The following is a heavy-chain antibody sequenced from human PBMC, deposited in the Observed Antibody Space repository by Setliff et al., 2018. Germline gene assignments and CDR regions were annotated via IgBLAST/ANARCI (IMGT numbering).Heavy chain of an antibody. CDR1: GGPISSSNYY. Sequence: SETLSLTCTVSGGPISSSNYYWGWIRQPPGKGLEWIGSVDYSGDPNYNPSLKSRVTISLDTSKNQFSLKLTSVTAADTAVYYCARAPQYSNFWYALSWFDPWGQGTLVTVSS. CDR2: VDYSGDP. V-gene: IGHV4-39*07. D-gene: IGHD3-3*01. CDR3: ARAPQYSNFWYALSWFDP. J-gene: IGHJ5*02.